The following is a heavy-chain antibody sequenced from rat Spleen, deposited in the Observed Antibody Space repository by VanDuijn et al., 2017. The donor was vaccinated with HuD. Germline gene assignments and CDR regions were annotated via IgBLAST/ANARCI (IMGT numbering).Heavy chain of an antibody. CDR1: GYSITSGYG. D-gene: IGHD1-3*01. J-gene: IGHJ4*01. CDR3: ARYGATVGDVMDA. V-gene: IGHV3-3*01. CDR2: INSEGST. Sequence: EVQLQESGPGLVKPSQSLSLTCSVTGYSITSGYGWNWIRKFPGNKLEWMGFINSEGSTKYNPPLKSQISITRDTSKNRFFLQLTSVITEDTATYYCARYGATVGDVMDAWGQGASVTVSS.